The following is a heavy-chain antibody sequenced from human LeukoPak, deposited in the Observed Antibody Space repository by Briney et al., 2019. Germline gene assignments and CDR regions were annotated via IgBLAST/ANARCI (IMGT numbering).Heavy chain of an antibody. J-gene: IGHJ6*03. D-gene: IGHD3-10*01. Sequence: SETLSLTCTVSGGSISSYYWSWIRQPPGKGLEWIGYIYYSGSTNYNPSLKSRVTISVDTYKNQFSLKLSSVTAADTAVYYCARAAGLYYYYYMDVWGKGTTVTVSS. CDR1: GGSISSYY. CDR2: IYYSGST. V-gene: IGHV4-59*01. CDR3: ARAAGLYYYYYMDV.